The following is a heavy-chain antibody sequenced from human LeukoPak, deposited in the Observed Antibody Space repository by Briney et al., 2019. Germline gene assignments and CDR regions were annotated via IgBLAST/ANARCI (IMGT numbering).Heavy chain of an antibody. D-gene: IGHD1-14*01. J-gene: IGHJ4*02. CDR3: ARMGTRQG. Sequence: LSLTCNVSGVSISSSSYYWGWIRQAPGKGLEWVSYISSSGSTIYYADSVKGRFTISRDNAKNSLYLQMNSLRAEDTAVYYCARMGTRQGWGQGTLVTVSS. V-gene: IGHV3-11*04. CDR1: GVSISSSSYY. CDR2: ISSSGSTI.